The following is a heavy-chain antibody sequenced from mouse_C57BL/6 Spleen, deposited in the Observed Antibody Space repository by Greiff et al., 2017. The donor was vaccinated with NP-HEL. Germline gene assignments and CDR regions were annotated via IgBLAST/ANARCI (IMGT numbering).Heavy chain of an antibody. CDR2: IRNKANGYTT. V-gene: IGHV7-3*01. CDR1: GFTFTDYY. Sequence: DVHLVESGGGLVQPGGSLSLSCAASGFTFTDYYMSWVRQPPGKALEWLGFIRNKANGYTTEYSASVKGRFTISRDNSQSILYLQMNALRAEDSATYYCARTMVTTNYAMDYGGQGTSVTVSS. D-gene: IGHD2-2*01. J-gene: IGHJ4*01. CDR3: ARTMVTTNYAMDY.